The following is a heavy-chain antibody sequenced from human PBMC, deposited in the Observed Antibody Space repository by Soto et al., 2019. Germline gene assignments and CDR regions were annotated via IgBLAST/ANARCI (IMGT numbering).Heavy chain of an antibody. Sequence: QVQLQQWGAGLLKPSETLSLTCAVYGGSFSGYYWSWIRQPPGKGLESIGEINHSGSTNYNPSLKSRVTISVDTSKNQFSLKLSSVTAADTAVYYCARGRVLLWFGEGEIDYWGQGTLVTVSS. J-gene: IGHJ4*02. D-gene: IGHD3-10*01. V-gene: IGHV4-34*01. CDR1: GGSFSGYY. CDR2: INHSGST. CDR3: ARGRVLLWFGEGEIDY.